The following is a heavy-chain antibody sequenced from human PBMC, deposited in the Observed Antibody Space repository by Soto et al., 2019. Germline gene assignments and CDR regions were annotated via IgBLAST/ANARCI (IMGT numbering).Heavy chain of an antibody. CDR3: AWVYYYASSGHSGAFDI. D-gene: IGHD3-22*01. CDR1: GGTFSSYA. J-gene: IGHJ3*02. Sequence: QVQLVQSGAEVKKPGSSVKVSCKASGGTFSSYAISWVRQAPGQGLEWMGGIIPIFGTANYAQKFQGRVTITADESTSTAYMELSSLRSEDTAVYYCAWVYYYASSGHSGAFDIWGQGTMVTVSS. V-gene: IGHV1-69*01. CDR2: IIPIFGTA.